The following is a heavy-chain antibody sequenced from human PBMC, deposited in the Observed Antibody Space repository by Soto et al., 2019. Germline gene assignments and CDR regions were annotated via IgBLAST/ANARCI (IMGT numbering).Heavy chain of an antibody. CDR1: GGSITRYY. D-gene: IGHD3-9*01. J-gene: IGHJ3*02. V-gene: IGHV4-59*01. CDR2: IFYSGAT. Sequence: SETLSLTCTVSGGSITRYYWSWIRQPPGKGLEWIGNIFYSGATNYSPSLKSRLTISVDTSKNQFSLTLRSVTAADTAVYYCAAEGSYDILTGFYTPRSFDTWGQGTMVTVSS. CDR3: AAEGSYDILTGFYTPRSFDT.